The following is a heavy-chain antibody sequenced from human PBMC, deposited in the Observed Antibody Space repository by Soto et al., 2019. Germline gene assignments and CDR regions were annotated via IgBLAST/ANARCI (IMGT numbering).Heavy chain of an antibody. J-gene: IGHJ4*02. V-gene: IGHV2-70*11. CDR1: GFSLSTSGMC. CDR2: IDWDDDK. Sequence: GPTLVNPTQTLTLTCTFSGFSLSTSGMCVSWIRQPPGKALEWLARIDWDDDKYYSTSLKTRLTISKDTSKNQVVLTMTNMDPVDTATYYCARSPPYYYDSSGYSEYYFDYWGQGTLVTVSS. CDR3: ARSPPYYYDSSGYSEYYFDY. D-gene: IGHD3-22*01.